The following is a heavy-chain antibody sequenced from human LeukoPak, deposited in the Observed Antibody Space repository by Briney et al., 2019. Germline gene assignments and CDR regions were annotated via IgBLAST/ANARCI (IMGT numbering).Heavy chain of an antibody. CDR2: ISSSSSYI. Sequence: PGGSLRLSCAASGFTFSSYSMNWVRQAPGKGLGWVSSISSSSSYIYYADSVKGRFTISRDNAKNSLYLQMNSLRAEDTAVYYCARDLLGEIEAAAGTSGLMHWGQGTLVTVSS. D-gene: IGHD6-13*01. CDR3: ARDLLGEIEAAAGTSGLMH. J-gene: IGHJ4*02. V-gene: IGHV3-21*01. CDR1: GFTFSSYS.